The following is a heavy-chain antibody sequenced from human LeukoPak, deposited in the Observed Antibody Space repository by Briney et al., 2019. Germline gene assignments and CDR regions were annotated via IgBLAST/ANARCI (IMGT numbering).Heavy chain of an antibody. Sequence: GGSLRLSCAASGFTFDDYAMHWVRQAPGKGLEGVSAISSSSSYIYYADSVKGRFTISRDNAKNSLYLQMNSLSAEDTAVYYCASRVSAGGYSGYVLDYWGQGTLVTVSS. D-gene: IGHD5-12*01. CDR3: ASRVSAGGYSGYVLDY. CDR2: ISSSSSYI. V-gene: IGHV3-21*01. J-gene: IGHJ4*02. CDR1: GFTFDDYA.